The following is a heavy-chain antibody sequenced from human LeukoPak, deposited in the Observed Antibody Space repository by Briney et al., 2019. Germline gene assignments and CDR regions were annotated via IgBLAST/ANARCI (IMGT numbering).Heavy chain of an antibody. CDR3: AREVSEGFDF. V-gene: IGHV3-21*01. D-gene: IGHD3-22*01. Sequence: GGSLRLSCTASGFTSSGYSMNWIRQAPGKGLEWVSSFGTRSTSIYHAGSVKGRFAISRDIAKNSLYLQMNSLRAEDTALYYCAREVSEGFDFWGQGTLVTVSS. CDR1: GFTSSGYS. CDR2: FGTRSTSI. J-gene: IGHJ4*02.